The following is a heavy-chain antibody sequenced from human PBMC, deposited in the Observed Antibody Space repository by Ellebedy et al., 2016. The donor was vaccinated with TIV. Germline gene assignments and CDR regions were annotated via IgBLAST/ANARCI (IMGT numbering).Heavy chain of an antibody. Sequence: SGPTLVXPTPTLTLTCTVSRLPLSTSGMCVSWIRQPPGKALEWLARIDWVDDKYYGTSLKTRLTISKDTSKNQVVLTMTNMDPVDTATYYCARTAAYSGMEVRDFDYWGQGTLVTVSS. J-gene: IGHJ4*02. V-gene: IGHV2-70*11. D-gene: IGHD1-26*01. CDR3: ARTAAYSGMEVRDFDY. CDR1: RLPLSTSGMC. CDR2: IDWVDDK.